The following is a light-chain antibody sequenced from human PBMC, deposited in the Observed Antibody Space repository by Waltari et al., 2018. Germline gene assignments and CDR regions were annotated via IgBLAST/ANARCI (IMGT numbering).Light chain of an antibody. Sequence: QSVLTQPPPASGTPGQRVTAPCSGSTPNIASHSVNRYQPPSGMAPKLLIYPNDQRPSGVPDRFSGSKSGTSASLAISGLQSEDEADYYCAVWDDSLNGWVFGGGTKLTVL. J-gene: IGLJ3*02. CDR2: PND. V-gene: IGLV1-44*01. CDR1: TPNIASHS. CDR3: AVWDDSLNGWV.